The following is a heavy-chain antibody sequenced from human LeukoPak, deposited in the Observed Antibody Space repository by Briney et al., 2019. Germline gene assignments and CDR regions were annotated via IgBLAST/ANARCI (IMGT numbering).Heavy chain of an antibody. V-gene: IGHV3-30-3*01. Sequence: PGGSLRLSCAASGFTFSSYAMHWVRQAPGKGLEWVAGISYDGSNKYYADSVKGRFTISRDNSKNTLYLQMNSLRAEDTAVYYCARAKYCSSTSCLLAVAGTGIDYWGQGTLVTVSS. CDR2: ISYDGSNK. J-gene: IGHJ4*02. CDR1: GFTFSSYA. CDR3: ARAKYCSSTSCLLAVAGTGIDY. D-gene: IGHD2-2*01.